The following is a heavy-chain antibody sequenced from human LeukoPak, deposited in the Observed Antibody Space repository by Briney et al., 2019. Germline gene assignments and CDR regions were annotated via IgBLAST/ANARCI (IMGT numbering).Heavy chain of an antibody. J-gene: IGHJ4*02. CDR3: ATGYYDSTPGTGDY. CDR1: RFIFSSYW. Sequence: GGSLRLSCAASRFIFSSYWMSWVRQAPGKGLEWVANIKQDGSEKYYVDSVKGRFTISRDNAKNSLYLQMNSLRAEDTAVYYCATGYYDSTPGTGDYWGQGTLVTVSS. V-gene: IGHV3-7*01. CDR2: IKQDGSEK. D-gene: IGHD3-22*01.